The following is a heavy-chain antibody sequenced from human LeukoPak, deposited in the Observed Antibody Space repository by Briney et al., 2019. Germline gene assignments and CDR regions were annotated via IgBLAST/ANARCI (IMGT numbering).Heavy chain of an antibody. CDR2: INPSGGST. CDR3: ARGHNSIRMFGEVIKSRTRWFDP. D-gene: IGHD3-3*01. V-gene: IGHV1-46*01. Sequence: ASVRVSCKASGYTFTSYYMHWVRQAPGQGLEWMGIINPSGGSTSYAQKFQGRVTMTRDTSTSTVYMELSSLRSEDTAVYYCARGHNSIRMFGEVIKSRTRWFDPWGQGTLVTVSS. CDR1: GYTFTSYY. J-gene: IGHJ5*02.